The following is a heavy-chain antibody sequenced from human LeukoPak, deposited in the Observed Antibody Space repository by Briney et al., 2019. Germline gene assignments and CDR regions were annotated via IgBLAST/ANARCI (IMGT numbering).Heavy chain of an antibody. D-gene: IGHD3-10*01. CDR1: GSTFSSYA. V-gene: IGHV3-30-3*01. J-gene: IGHJ4*02. CDR2: ISYDGSNK. Sequence: GRSLRLSCAASGSTFSSYAMHWVRQAPGKGLEWVAVISYDGSNKYYADSVKGRLTISRDNSKNTLYLQMNSLRAEDTAVYYCARDRGVRGVIDYWGQGTLVTVSS. CDR3: ARDRGVRGVIDY.